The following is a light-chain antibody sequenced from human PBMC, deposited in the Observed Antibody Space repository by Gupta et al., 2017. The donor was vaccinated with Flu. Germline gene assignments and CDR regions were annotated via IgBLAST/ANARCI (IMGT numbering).Light chain of an antibody. CDR1: QSISNR. CDR2: TAS. CDR3: QQSSSTPET. Sequence: PSSLSASVGDRVTITCRASQSISNRLNWYQQKPGKAPNLLIFTASILQSGVPSRFSGSGSGTXFTLSIXGLQPEDFATYYCQQSSSTPETFGXGTKVDIK. J-gene: IGKJ3*01. V-gene: IGKV1-39*01.